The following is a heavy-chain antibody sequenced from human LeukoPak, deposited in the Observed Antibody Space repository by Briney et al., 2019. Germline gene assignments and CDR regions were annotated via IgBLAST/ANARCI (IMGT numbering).Heavy chain of an antibody. CDR3: ARTYYYDSSGLGAFDI. J-gene: IGHJ3*02. CDR2: IHTSGST. CDR1: GGSISSYY. Sequence: SETLSLTCTVSGGSISSYYWSWIRQPAGKGLEWIGRIHTSGSTNYSPSLKSRVTMSVDTSKNQFSLKLSSVTAADTAVYYCARTYYYDSSGLGAFDIWGQGTMVTVSS. V-gene: IGHV4-4*07. D-gene: IGHD3-22*01.